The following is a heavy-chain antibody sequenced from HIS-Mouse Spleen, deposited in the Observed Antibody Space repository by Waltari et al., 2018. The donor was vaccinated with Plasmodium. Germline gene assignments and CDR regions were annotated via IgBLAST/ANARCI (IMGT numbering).Heavy chain of an antibody. CDR3: AKAQGVINFDY. V-gene: IGHV3-30*18. CDR1: GFTFSSSG. J-gene: IGHJ4*02. D-gene: IGHD3-16*01. CDR2: ISYDGSNK. Sequence: QVQLVESGGGGVQPGRSLRASCAAAGFTFSSSGMQGVRQAPGQGLEWVAVISYDGSNKYYADSVKGRFTISRDNSKNTLYLQMNSLRAEDTAVYYCAKAQGVINFDYWGQGTLVTVSS.